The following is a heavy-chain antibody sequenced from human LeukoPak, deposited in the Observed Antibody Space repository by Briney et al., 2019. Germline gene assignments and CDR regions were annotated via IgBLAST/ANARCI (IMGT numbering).Heavy chain of an antibody. D-gene: IGHD3-10*01. CDR2: IYTSGST. CDR3: ARDRADGSGSHPFDY. V-gene: IGHV4-61*02. Sequence: SETLSLTCTVSGGSISSGSYYWSWIRQPAGKGLEWIGRIYTSGSTNYNPSLKSRVTISVDTSKNQFSLKLSSVTAADTAVYYCARDRADGSGSHPFDYWGQGTLVTVSS. CDR1: GGSISSGSYY. J-gene: IGHJ4*02.